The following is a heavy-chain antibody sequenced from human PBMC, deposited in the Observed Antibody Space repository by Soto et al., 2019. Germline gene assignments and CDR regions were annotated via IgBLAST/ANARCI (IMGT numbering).Heavy chain of an antibody. D-gene: IGHD1-26*01. CDR2: ISGSGGST. J-gene: IGHJ1*01. V-gene: IGHV3-23*01. Sequence: ELQLLESGGGLVQPGGSLRLSCAASGFTFSSDAMSWVRQAPGKGLEWVSAISGSGGSTYYADSVKGRFTISRDNSKNTLYLQINSLRAEDTAVYYCAKDPGGSYSYFQHWGQCTLVTVSS. CDR1: GFTFSSDA. CDR3: AKDPGGSYSYFQH.